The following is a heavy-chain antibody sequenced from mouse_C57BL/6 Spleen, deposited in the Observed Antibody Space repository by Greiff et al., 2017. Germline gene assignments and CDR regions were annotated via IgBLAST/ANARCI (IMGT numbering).Heavy chain of an antibody. D-gene: IGHD2-4*01. CDR1: GFNIKDDY. J-gene: IGHJ1*03. CDR2: IDPENGDT. Sequence: EVQLQQSGAELVRPGASVKLSCTASGFNIKDDYMHWVKQRPEQGLEWIGWIDPENGDTEYASKFQGKATITADTSSNTAYLQLSSLTSEDTAVYYCTIRGIYDYDEYFDVWGTGTTVTVSS. V-gene: IGHV14-4*01. CDR3: TIRGIYDYDEYFDV.